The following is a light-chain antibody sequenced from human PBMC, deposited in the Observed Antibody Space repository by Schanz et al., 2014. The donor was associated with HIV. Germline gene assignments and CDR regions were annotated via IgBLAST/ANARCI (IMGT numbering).Light chain of an antibody. V-gene: IGKV1-5*03. J-gene: IGKJ1*01. CDR3: QQSYGTSWT. Sequence: DIQMTQSPSTLSTSVGDRVTITCRASQSISSWLAWYQQKPGKAPKLLIYKASTLDSGVPSRFSGSGSGTEFTLTISSLQPEDFATYYCQQSYGTSWTFGQGTKVEIK. CDR2: KAS. CDR1: QSISSW.